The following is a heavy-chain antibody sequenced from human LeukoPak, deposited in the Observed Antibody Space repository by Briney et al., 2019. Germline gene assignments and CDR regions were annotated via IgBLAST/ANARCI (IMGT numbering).Heavy chain of an antibody. CDR3: ARDAMTSVTTSPYYFDY. Sequence: ASVKVSCKASGYTFNSYYMHWMRQAPGQGLEWMGIINPSGDFTSYAQKFQGRVTMTKDTSTSTVYMELSSLRSGDTAVFYCARDAMTSVTTSPYYFDYWGQGTLVTVSS. V-gene: IGHV1-46*02. J-gene: IGHJ4*02. CDR1: GYTFNSYY. D-gene: IGHD4-17*01. CDR2: INPSGDFT.